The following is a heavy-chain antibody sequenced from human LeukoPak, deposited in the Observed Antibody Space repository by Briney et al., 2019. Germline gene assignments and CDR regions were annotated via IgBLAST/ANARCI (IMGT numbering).Heavy chain of an antibody. CDR2: ITGSGGST. Sequence: PGGSLRLSCAASGFTFSNYGMSWVRQAPGKGLEWVSAITGSGGSTYYADSVKGRFTISRDNSKNTLYLQMNSLRAEDTAVYYCAKEEGNSGSYPDWGQGTLVTVSS. V-gene: IGHV3-23*01. CDR1: GFTFSNYG. J-gene: IGHJ4*02. CDR3: AKEEGNSGSYPD. D-gene: IGHD1-26*01.